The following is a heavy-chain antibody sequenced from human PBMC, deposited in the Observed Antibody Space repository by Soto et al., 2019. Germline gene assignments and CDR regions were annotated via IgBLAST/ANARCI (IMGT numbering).Heavy chain of an antibody. J-gene: IGHJ6*02. CDR3: AXDAYSSGLPLYNGMDV. V-gene: IGHV3-30-3*01. CDR2: ISYDGSNK. CDR1: GFTFSSYA. Sequence: AGGXLRLSCAASGFTFSSYAMHWVRQAPGKGLEWVAVISYDGSNKYYADSVKGRFTISRDNSKNTLYLQMNSLRAEDTAVYYCAXDAYSSGLPLYNGMDVWGQGTTVTVSS. D-gene: IGHD6-19*01.